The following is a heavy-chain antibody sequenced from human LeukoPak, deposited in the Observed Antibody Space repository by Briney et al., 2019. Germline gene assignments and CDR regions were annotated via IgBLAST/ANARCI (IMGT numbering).Heavy chain of an antibody. D-gene: IGHD3-22*01. V-gene: IGHV4-61*02. CDR2: IYTSGST. Sequence: SQTLSLTCTVSGGSISSGRYYWSWIRQPAGKGLEWIGRIYTSGSTNYNPSLKSRVTISVDTSKNQFSLKLSSVTAADTAVYYCARDKRYYDSSGYLGVSGYFDYWGQGTLVTVSS. CDR1: GGSISSGRYY. J-gene: IGHJ4*02. CDR3: ARDKRYYDSSGYLGVSGYFDY.